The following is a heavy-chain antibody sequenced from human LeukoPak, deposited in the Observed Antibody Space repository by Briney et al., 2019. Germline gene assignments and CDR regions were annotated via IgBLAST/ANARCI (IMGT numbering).Heavy chain of an antibody. CDR2: IIPIFGTA. V-gene: IGHV1-69*01. Sequence: SVKVSCKASGSTFSSYAISWVRQAPGQGLEWMGGIIPIFGTANYAQKFQGRVTITADESTSTAYMELSSLRSEDTAVYYCARDSSSSWYPVTEYYYFDYWGQGTLVTVSS. CDR1: GSTFSSYA. CDR3: ARDSSSSWYPVTEYYYFDY. J-gene: IGHJ4*02. D-gene: IGHD6-13*01.